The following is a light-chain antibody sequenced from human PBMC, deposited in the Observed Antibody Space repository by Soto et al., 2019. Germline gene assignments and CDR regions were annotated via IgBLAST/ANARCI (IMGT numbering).Light chain of an antibody. V-gene: IGKV1-27*01. CDR2: AAS. CDR1: QGISSY. J-gene: IGKJ1*01. CDR3: QKYYSAPET. Sequence: DIQMTQSPSSLSASVGDRVTITCRASQGISSYLAWYQQKPGKVPKVLIYAASTLHSGVPSRFSGSGSGTDFTLTISSLQPEDVATYYCQKYYSAPETFGQGTKVEIK.